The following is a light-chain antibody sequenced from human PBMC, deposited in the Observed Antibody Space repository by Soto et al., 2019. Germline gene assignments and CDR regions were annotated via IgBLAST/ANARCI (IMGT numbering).Light chain of an antibody. J-gene: IGLJ2*01. Sequence: SYELTQPPSVSVSPGQTARITCSGDALPKQYAYWYQQKPGQAPVLVLYKDSERPSGIPERFSGSSSGTTVTLTISGVQAEDEADYYCQSADSSGTPVFGGGTKVTVL. CDR2: KDS. CDR1: ALPKQY. V-gene: IGLV3-25*03. CDR3: QSADSSGTPV.